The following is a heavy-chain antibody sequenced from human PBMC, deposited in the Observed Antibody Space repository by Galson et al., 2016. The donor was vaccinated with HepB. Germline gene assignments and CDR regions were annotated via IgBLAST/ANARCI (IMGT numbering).Heavy chain of an antibody. CDR1: GFTFRSYD. D-gene: IGHD3-10*01. V-gene: IGHV3-23*01. Sequence: SLRLSCAASGFTFRSYDMSWVRQAPGKGLEWVSGINYSGSNTYYADSVKGRFTISRDNSKNTLYLQMSSLRVEDSAVYYCAKGKRYSDSGSYYVDYWGQGTLVTVSS. J-gene: IGHJ4*02. CDR3: AKGKRYSDSGSYYVDY. CDR2: INYSGSNT.